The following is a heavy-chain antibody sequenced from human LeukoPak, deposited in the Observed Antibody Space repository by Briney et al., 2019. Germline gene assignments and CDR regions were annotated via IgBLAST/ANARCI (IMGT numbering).Heavy chain of an antibody. Sequence: GGSLRLSCAASGFTFSNYWMNWVRQAPGKGLEWGANRKEDGDEINYVDCVTGRFAISRDTVRGSMYLQMNSLRAEDTGVYYCVRDRGYSNFDYWGQGSLVTVSS. CDR3: VRDRGYSNFDY. CDR2: RKEDGDEI. D-gene: IGHD4-11*01. CDR1: GFTFSNYW. J-gene: IGHJ4*02. V-gene: IGHV3-7*01.